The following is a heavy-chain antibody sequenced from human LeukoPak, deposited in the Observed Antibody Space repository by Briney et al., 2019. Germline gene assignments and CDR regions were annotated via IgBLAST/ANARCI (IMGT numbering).Heavy chain of an antibody. Sequence: SETLSLTCTVSGGSISSYYWNWIRQPPGKGLEWIGYIYYSGSTNYNPSLKSRVTISVDTSKNQFSLKLSSVTAADTAVYYCARVPKYDFWSGYYWFDPWGQGTLVTVPS. CDR2: IYYSGST. CDR3: ARVPKYDFWSGYYWFDP. J-gene: IGHJ5*02. D-gene: IGHD3-3*01. V-gene: IGHV4-59*01. CDR1: GGSISSYY.